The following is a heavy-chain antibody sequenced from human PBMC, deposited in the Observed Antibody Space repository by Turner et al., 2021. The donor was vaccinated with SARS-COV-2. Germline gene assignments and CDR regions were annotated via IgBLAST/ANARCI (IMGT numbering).Heavy chain of an antibody. Sequence: VQLLESARGLEEPGGSLRRSCAGSGFIFSNYPMSWVRQAPGKGLEWVSTITANGANTYYADSVKGRFTISRDNSRNTLYLQLSSLRAEDTATYFCAKGDLLGGQGTLVTVSS. CDR1: GFIFSNYP. V-gene: IGHV3-23*01. CDR3: AKGDLL. D-gene: IGHD2-15*01. J-gene: IGHJ4*02. CDR2: ITANGANT.